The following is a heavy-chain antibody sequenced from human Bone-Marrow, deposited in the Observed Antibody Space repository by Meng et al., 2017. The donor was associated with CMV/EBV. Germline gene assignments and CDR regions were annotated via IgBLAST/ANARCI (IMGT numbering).Heavy chain of an antibody. V-gene: IGHV1-8*01. CDR2: MNPNSGNT. Sequence: GGSLRLSCKASGYTFTSYDINWVRQATGQGLEWMGWMNPNSGNTGYAQKFQGRVTMTRNTSISTAYMELSSLRSEDTAVYYCARAGAGGYAFDIWGQGTMVTVSS. CDR3: ARAGAGGYAFDI. CDR1: GYTFTSYD. D-gene: IGHD1-26*01. J-gene: IGHJ3*02.